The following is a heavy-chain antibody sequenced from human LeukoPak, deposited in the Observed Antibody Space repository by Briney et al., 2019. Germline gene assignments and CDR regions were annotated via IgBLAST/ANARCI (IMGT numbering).Heavy chain of an antibody. CDR3: ARGLAVKLNWFDP. V-gene: IGHV4-34*01. CDR2: INHSGST. Sequence: SETVSLTCGVYGGSFSGYYWSWIRQPPGKGLEWIGEINHSGSTNYNPSLKSRVTISVDTSKNQFSLKLSSVTAADTAVYYCARGLAVKLNWFDPWGQGTLVTVSS. J-gene: IGHJ5*02. D-gene: IGHD6-19*01. CDR1: GGSFSGYY.